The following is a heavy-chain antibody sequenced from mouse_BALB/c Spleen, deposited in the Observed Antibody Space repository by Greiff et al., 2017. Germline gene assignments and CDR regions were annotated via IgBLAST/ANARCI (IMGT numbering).Heavy chain of an antibody. D-gene: IGHD1-1*01. V-gene: IGHV1-82*01. CDR2: IYPGDGDT. CDR1: GYAFSSSW. J-gene: IGHJ3*01. Sequence: QVQLQQSGPELVKPGASVKISCKASGYAFSSSWMNWVKQRPGQGLEWIGRIYPGDGDTNYNGKFKGKATLTADKSSSTAYMQLSSLTSVDSAVYFCARRGDYSYGSSSWFAYWGQGTLVTVSA. CDR3: ARRGDYSYGSSSWFAY.